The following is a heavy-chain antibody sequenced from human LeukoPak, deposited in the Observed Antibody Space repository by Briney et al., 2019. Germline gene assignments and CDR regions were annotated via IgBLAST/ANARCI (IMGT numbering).Heavy chain of an antibody. Sequence: PSETLSLTCAVYGGSFSGYYWSWIRQPPGKGLEWIGEINHSGSTNYNPSLKSRVTTSVDTSKNQFSLRLSSVTAADTAVYYCATRSYYYDSSGYSFPEYLQHWGQGTLVTVSS. J-gene: IGHJ1*01. D-gene: IGHD3-22*01. V-gene: IGHV4-34*01. CDR3: ATRSYYYDSSGYSFPEYLQH. CDR2: INHSGST. CDR1: GGSFSGYY.